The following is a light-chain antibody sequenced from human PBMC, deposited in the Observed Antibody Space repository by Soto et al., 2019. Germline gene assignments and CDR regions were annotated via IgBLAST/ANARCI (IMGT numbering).Light chain of an antibody. CDR3: SSYTSSTLVV. V-gene: IGLV2-14*01. CDR1: SSDVGGYNY. J-gene: IGLJ2*01. Sequence: QSALTQPASVSGSPGQSITISCTGTSSDVGGYNYVSWYQQHPGKAPKLMIYDVSNRPSGVSNRFSGSKSGNTASLTISGLQPEDEADYYCSSYTSSTLVVFGGGTQLTVL. CDR2: DVS.